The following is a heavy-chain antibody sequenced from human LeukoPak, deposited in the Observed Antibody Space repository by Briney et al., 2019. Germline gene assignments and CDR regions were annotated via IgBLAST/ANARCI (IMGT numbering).Heavy chain of an antibody. Sequence: KPSETLSLTCTVSGGSISSYYRSWIRQPPGKGLEWIGYIYYSGSTNYNPSLKSRVTISVDTSKNQFSLKLSSVTAADTAVYYCARGEVLRFLDWFDPWGQGTLVTVSS. V-gene: IGHV4-59*01. CDR1: GGSISSYY. CDR2: IYYSGST. CDR3: ARGEVLRFLDWFDP. D-gene: IGHD3-3*01. J-gene: IGHJ5*02.